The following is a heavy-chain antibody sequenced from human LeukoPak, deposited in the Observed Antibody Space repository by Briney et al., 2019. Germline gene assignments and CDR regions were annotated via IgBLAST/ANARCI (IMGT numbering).Heavy chain of an antibody. D-gene: IGHD5-18*01. V-gene: IGHV3-53*01. CDR2: VYSDGKA. Sequence: QSGGSLRLSCAASGFTFSNAWMSWVRQAPGRGLEWVSVVYSDGKAYYADSVKGRFTISRDNSKNTLHLQMNSLRAEDTAVYYCARSNVDTAFDYWGQGTLVTVSS. J-gene: IGHJ4*02. CDR1: GFTFSNAW. CDR3: ARSNVDTAFDY.